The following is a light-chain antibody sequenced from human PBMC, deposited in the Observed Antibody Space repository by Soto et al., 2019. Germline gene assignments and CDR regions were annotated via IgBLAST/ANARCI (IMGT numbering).Light chain of an antibody. CDR1: QSISTW. CDR2: KAS. CDR3: QQYNSYPFT. Sequence: DIQMTQSPSTLSASVGDRVTITCRASQSISTWLAWYQQKPGRAPKLLIYKASSLESGVPSRFSGSGSGTEFTLTISSLQPDDFATYYCQQYNSYPFTFGQGTRLEIK. J-gene: IGKJ5*01. V-gene: IGKV1-5*03.